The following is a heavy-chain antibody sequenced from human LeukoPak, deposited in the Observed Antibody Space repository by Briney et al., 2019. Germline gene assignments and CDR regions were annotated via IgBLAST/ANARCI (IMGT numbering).Heavy chain of an antibody. Sequence: GASVKVSCKASGYTFTSYAMNWVRQAPGQGLEWMGWISAYNGNTNYAQKLQGRVTMTTDASTSTAYMELRGLRSDDTAVFYCATTTATSGSSLYWGQGTLVTVSS. V-gene: IGHV1-18*01. D-gene: IGHD5-12*01. CDR1: GYTFTSYA. CDR3: ATTTATSGSSLY. CDR2: ISAYNGNT. J-gene: IGHJ4*02.